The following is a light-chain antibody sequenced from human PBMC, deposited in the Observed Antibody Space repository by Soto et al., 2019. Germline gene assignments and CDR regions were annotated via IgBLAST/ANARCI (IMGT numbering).Light chain of an antibody. CDR2: HAS. Sequence: DIQMPQSPSTLPASVGDRVTITCRASQSISSWLAWYQQKPGTAPKVLIYHASNLQSGVPSRFSGSGSGTEFTLSISSLQPDDFATYYCQQYDNYRTFGQGTKVDI. V-gene: IGKV1-5*01. CDR3: QQYDNYRT. CDR1: QSISSW. J-gene: IGKJ1*01.